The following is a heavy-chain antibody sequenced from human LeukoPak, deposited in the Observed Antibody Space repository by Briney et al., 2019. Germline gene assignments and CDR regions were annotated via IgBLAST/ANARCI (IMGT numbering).Heavy chain of an antibody. Sequence: PGGSLRLSCAASGFTFDDYAMHWVRQAPGKGLEWVSSISSSSSYIYYADSVKGRFTISRDNAKNSLYLQMNSLRAEDTAVYYCARDYGRKLEPWGQGTLVTVSS. CDR1: GFTFDDYA. CDR2: ISSSSSYI. J-gene: IGHJ5*02. D-gene: IGHD1-1*01. CDR3: ARDYGRKLEP. V-gene: IGHV3-21*01.